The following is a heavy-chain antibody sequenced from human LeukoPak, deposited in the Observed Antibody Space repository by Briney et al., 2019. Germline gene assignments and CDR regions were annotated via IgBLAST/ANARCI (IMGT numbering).Heavy chain of an antibody. D-gene: IGHD3-22*01. CDR3: ARGVYDSGGYSPHNYYMDV. CDR1: GFTVSSNY. J-gene: IGHJ6*03. CDR2: IYSGGST. V-gene: IGHV3-53*01. Sequence: GGSLRLSCAASGFTVSSNYMSWVRQAPGKGLEWVSIIYSGGSTYYADSVKGRFTISRDNSKNTLYLQMNSLRAEDTAVYYCARGVYDSGGYSPHNYYMDVWGKGTTVTVSS.